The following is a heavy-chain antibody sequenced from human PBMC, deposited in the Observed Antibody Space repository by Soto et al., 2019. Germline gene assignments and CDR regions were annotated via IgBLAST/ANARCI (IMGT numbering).Heavy chain of an antibody. J-gene: IGHJ4*02. Sequence: SETLSLTCTVSGGSISSGDYYWSWIRQPPGKGLEWIGYIYYSGSTYYNPSLKSRVTISVDTSKNQFSLKLSSVTAADTAVYYCARGGCGGDCYPERTVLFGYWGQGTLVTVSS. D-gene: IGHD2-21*02. CDR2: IYYSGST. CDR1: GGSISSGDYY. CDR3: ARGGCGGDCYPERTVLFGY. V-gene: IGHV4-30-4*01.